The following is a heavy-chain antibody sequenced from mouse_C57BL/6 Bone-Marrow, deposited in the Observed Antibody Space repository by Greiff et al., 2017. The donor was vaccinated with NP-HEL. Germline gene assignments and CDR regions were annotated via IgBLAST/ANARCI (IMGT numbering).Heavy chain of an antibody. CDR2: IYPRSGNT. Sequence: QVQLKESGAELARPGASVKLSCKASGYTFTSYGISWVKQRTGQGLEWIGEIYPRSGNTYYNEKFKGKATLTADKSSSTAYMELRSLTSEDSAVYFCAREGDYGSRVLYWGQGTTLTVSS. J-gene: IGHJ2*01. CDR1: GYTFTSYG. D-gene: IGHD1-1*01. CDR3: AREGDYGSRVLY. V-gene: IGHV1-81*01.